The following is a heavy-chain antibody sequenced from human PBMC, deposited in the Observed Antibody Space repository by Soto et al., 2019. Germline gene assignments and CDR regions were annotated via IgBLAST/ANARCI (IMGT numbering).Heavy chain of an antibody. CDR3: ARQRTSVVTQAYFDV. V-gene: IGHV4-39*01. CDR1: GGSFSGYY. J-gene: IGHJ4*02. Sequence: SETLSLTCAVYGGSFSGYYWGWIRQPPGKGLEWIGSIYYSGSTYNNPSLRSRVSMSIDTSKDQFSLKLKSVTAADTALYFCARQRTSVVTQAYFDVWGPGSLVTVSS. D-gene: IGHD2-21*02. CDR2: IYYSGST.